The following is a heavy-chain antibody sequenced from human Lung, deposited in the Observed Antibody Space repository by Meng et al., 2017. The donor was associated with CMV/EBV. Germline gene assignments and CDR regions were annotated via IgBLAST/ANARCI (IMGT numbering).Heavy chain of an antibody. CDR3: ARVKGTTGPAYYFDY. CDR1: GSSIRPGYY. J-gene: IGHJ4*02. CDR2: IFHSGTT. V-gene: IGHV4-38-2*02. D-gene: IGHD4-11*01. Sequence: SCSVSGSSIRPGYYWAWVRQPPGKGLEWIGSIFHSGTTYYNPSLKSRVTVSVDTSSSQFFLRLSSVTATDTAVYYCARVKGTTGPAYYFDYWGRGTLVTVSS.